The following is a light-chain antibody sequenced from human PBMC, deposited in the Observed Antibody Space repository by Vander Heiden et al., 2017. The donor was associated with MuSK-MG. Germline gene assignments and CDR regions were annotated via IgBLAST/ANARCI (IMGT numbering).Light chain of an antibody. CDR1: QNINKD. CDR2: FAS. Sequence: DIQTTQSQSSLSASVGDRVTITCQTSQNINKDLNWYQQKPGTAPKLLIFFASNLQSGGPSRFSGSGSGTDFTLTISSLQPEDCATYYCQQQSNTPFTFGPGTKVNIK. J-gene: IGKJ3*01. V-gene: IGKV1-39*01. CDR3: QQQSNTPFT.